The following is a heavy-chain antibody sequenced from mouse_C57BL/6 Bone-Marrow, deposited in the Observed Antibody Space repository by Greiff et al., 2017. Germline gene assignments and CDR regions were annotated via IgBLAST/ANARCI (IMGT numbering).Heavy chain of an antibody. Sequence: QVQLQQSGAELARPGASVKLSCKASGYTFTSYGISWVKQRTGQGLEWIGEIYPRSGNTYYNEKFKGKATLTADKSSSTAYMELRSLTSEDSAVYFCARSALITTVVAPFDYWGQGTTLTVSS. J-gene: IGHJ2*01. CDR2: IYPRSGNT. D-gene: IGHD1-1*01. CDR3: ARSALITTVVAPFDY. CDR1: GYTFTSYG. V-gene: IGHV1-81*01.